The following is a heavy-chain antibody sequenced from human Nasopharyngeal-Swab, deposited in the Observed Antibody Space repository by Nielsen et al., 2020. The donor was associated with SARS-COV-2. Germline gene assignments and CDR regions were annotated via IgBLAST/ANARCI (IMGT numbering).Heavy chain of an antibody. CDR2: ISSSSSYI. CDR1: RFTFSSYS. CDR3: ARAHQWAPNI. Sequence: GESLKISCAASRFTFSSYSMNWVRQAPGKGLEWVSSISSSSSYIYYADSVKGRFTTSRDNAKNSLYLQMNSLRAEDTAVYYCARAHQWAPNIWGQGTMVTVSS. J-gene: IGHJ3*02. V-gene: IGHV3-21*01. D-gene: IGHD1-26*01.